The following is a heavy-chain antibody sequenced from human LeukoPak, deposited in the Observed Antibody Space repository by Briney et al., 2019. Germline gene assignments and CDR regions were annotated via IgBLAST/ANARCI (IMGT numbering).Heavy chain of an antibody. Sequence: SETLSLTCTVSGGSISSYYWSWIRQPPGKGLEWIGYIYYSGSTNYNPSLKSRVTISVDTSKNQFSLKLSSVTAADTAVYYCARVKYAAFFGYWGQGTLVTVSS. CDR1: GGSISSYY. D-gene: IGHD2-2*01. CDR3: ARVKYAAFFGY. V-gene: IGHV4-59*01. CDR2: IYYSGST. J-gene: IGHJ4*02.